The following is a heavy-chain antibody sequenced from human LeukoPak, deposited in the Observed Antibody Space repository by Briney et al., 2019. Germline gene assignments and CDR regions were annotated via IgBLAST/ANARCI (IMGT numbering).Heavy chain of an antibody. D-gene: IGHD1-26*01. Sequence: KPSETLSLTCTVSGGSVSSSSYYWGWIRQPPGKGLEWIGSIYYSGSTYYNPSLKSRVTISVDTSKNQFSLKLSSVTAADTAAYYCARLTIVGATKTPDYWGQGTLVTVSS. CDR1: GGSVSSSSYY. CDR3: ARLTIVGATKTPDY. J-gene: IGHJ4*02. V-gene: IGHV4-39*01. CDR2: IYYSGST.